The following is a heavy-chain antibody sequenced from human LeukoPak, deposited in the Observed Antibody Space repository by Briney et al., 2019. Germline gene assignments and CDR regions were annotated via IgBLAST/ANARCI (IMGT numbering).Heavy chain of an antibody. CDR2: RHDSGSS. Sequence: SETLSLTCSVSGGSISTYYWNWFRQPPGKGLEWIGHRHDSGSSNYSPSLKSRVTISIDTSKNQFSLKLNSVTAADTADYYCARAPVVRGVFGWFDFWGQGVLVTVSS. CDR1: GGSISTYY. CDR3: ARAPVVRGVFGWFDF. V-gene: IGHV4-59*01. D-gene: IGHD3-10*01. J-gene: IGHJ5*01.